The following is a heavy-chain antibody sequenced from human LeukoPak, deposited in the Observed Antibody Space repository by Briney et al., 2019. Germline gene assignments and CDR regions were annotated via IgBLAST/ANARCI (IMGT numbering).Heavy chain of an antibody. CDR1: GFTFSSYW. D-gene: IGHD4-11*01. V-gene: IGHV3-74*01. CDR2: INSDGSST. J-gene: IGHJ4*02. CDR3: ARAGLQNSPFDY. Sequence: PGGSLRLSCAASGFTFSSYWMHWVRHAPGKGLVWVSRINSDGSSTSYADSVKGRFTISRDNAKNTLYLQMNSLRAEDTAVYYCARAGLQNSPFDYWGQGTLVTVSS.